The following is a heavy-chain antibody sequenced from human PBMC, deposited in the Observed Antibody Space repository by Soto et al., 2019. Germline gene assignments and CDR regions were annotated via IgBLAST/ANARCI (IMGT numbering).Heavy chain of an antibody. CDR3: ARRYGYSSDD. CDR2: IYYSGST. Sequence: PSETLSLTCTVSGGSISSYYWSWFRQPPGKGLEWIGYIYYSGSTNYNPSLKSRVTISVDTSKNQFSLKLSSVTAADTAVYYCARRYGYSSDDWGQGTRVTVSS. D-gene: IGHD5-18*01. CDR1: GGSISSYY. V-gene: IGHV4-59*08. J-gene: IGHJ4*02.